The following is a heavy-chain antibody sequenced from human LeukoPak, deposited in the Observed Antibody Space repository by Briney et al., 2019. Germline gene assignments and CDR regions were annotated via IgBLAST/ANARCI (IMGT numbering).Heavy chain of an antibody. CDR3: ARPGIAVMNDAFDI. J-gene: IGHJ3*02. CDR1: GFTFSSYS. CDR2: ISSSSSYI. D-gene: IGHD6-19*01. Sequence: GGSLRLSCAASGFTFSSYSMNWVRQAPGKGLEWVSSISSSSSYIYYADSVKGRFTISRDNAKNSLYLQMNSLRAEDTAVYYCARPGIAVMNDAFDIWGQGTMVTVSS. V-gene: IGHV3-21*01.